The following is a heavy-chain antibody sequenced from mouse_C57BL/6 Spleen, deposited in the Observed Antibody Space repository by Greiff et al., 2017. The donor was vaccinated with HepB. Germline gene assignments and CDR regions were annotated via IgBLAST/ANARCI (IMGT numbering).Heavy chain of an antibody. CDR2: IDPSDSYT. CDR1: GYTFTSYW. D-gene: IGHD1-1*01. J-gene: IGHJ1*03. V-gene: IGHV1-50*01. Sequence: VQLQQPGAELVKPGASVKLSCKASGYTFTSYWMQWVKQRPGQGLEWIGEIDPSDSYTNYNQKFKGKATLTVDTSSSTAYMQLSSLTSEDSAVYYCARWGDYYGSSYWYFDVWGTGTTVTVSS. CDR3: ARWGDYYGSSYWYFDV.